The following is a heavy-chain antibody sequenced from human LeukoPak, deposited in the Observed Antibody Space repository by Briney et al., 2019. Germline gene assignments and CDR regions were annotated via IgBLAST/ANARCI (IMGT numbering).Heavy chain of an antibody. V-gene: IGHV4-61*02. D-gene: IGHD3-3*01. CDR1: GGSISSGSYY. Sequence: PSETLSLTCTVSGGSISSGSYYWSWIRQPAGKGLEWIGRIYTSGSTNHNPSLKSRVTISGDTSKNQFSLKLSSVTAADTAVYYCARVFRPPLLRSGFDYWGQGTLVTVSS. CDR2: IYTSGST. CDR3: ARVFRPPLLRSGFDY. J-gene: IGHJ4*02.